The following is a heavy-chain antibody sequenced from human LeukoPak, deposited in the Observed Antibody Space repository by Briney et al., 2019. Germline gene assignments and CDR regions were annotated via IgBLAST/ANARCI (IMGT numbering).Heavy chain of an antibody. CDR1: GYTFTGYY. J-gene: IGHJ4*02. CDR2: INPNSGGT. V-gene: IGHV1-2*02. D-gene: IGHD3-9*01. CDR3: ARDYDILTGPPTHEFDY. Sequence: GASVKVPCKASGYTFTGYYMHWVRQAPGQGLEWMGWINPNSGGTNYAQKFQGRVTMTRDTSISTAYMELSRLRSDDTAVYYCARDYDILTGPPTHEFDYWGQGTLVTVSS.